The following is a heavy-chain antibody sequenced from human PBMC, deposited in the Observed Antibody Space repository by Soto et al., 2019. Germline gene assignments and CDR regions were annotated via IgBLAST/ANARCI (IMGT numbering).Heavy chain of an antibody. D-gene: IGHD6-6*01. CDR3: ARRGGSPSGYYYYAMDV. CDR2: IYSNGDT. CDR1: SDSMNSGGYY. Sequence: SETLSLTCSVSSDSMNSGGYYWSWIRQHPGKGLEWIGYIYSNGDTYYNPSLKSRVTISVDTSKNQFSLNCTSVTAAEPAVYYCARRGGSPSGYYYYAMDVWGQGTTVTV. J-gene: IGHJ6*02. V-gene: IGHV4-31*03.